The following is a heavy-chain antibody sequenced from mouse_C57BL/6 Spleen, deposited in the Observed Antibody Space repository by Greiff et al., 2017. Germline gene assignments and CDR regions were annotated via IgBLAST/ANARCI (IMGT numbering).Heavy chain of an antibody. V-gene: IGHV1-15*01. D-gene: IGHD2-5*01. CDR1: GYTFTDYA. CDR3: TNYSSYVDFDD. J-gene: IGHJ2*01. CDR2: IDPQTGGT. Sequence: QVQLQQSGAELVRPGASVTLSCKASGYTFTDYAMHWVKQTPVHGLEWIGAIDPQTGGTAYNQKFKGKAILTADKSYSTAYMELRSLTYEDSAVDYCTNYSSYVDFDDWGKGTTLTVSS.